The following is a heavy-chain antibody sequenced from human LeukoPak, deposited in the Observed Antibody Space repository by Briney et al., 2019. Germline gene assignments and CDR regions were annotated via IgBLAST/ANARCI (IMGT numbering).Heavy chain of an antibody. Sequence: PSETLSLTCTVSGGSISGYYWSWIRQPPGKGLEWIGNIYYTGSTSYNPSLKSRVTISVDTSKNQFSLKLSSVTAADTAVYYCARGREDIVLLPGTKRKSYYIDVWGKGTTVTVSS. CDR2: IYYTGST. D-gene: IGHD2-2*01. CDR3: ARGREDIVLLPGTKRKSYYIDV. V-gene: IGHV4-59*12. CDR1: GGSISGYY. J-gene: IGHJ6*03.